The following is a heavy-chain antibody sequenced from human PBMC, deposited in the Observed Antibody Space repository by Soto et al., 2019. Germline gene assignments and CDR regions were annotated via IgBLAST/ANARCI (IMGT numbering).Heavy chain of an antibody. Sequence: PSETLSLTCTVSGGSISSYYWSWIRQPPGKGLEWIGYIYCSGSTNYNPSLKSRVTISVDTSKNQFSLKLSSVTAADTAVYYCASTPLGYCSGGSCYSTRGGFDYWGQGTLVTVSS. CDR2: IYCSGST. CDR1: GGSISSYY. D-gene: IGHD2-15*01. J-gene: IGHJ4*02. CDR3: ASTPLGYCSGGSCYSTRGGFDY. V-gene: IGHV4-59*08.